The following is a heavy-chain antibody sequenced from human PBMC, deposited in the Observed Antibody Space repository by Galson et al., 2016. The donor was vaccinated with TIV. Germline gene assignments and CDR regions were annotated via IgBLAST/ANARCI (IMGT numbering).Heavy chain of an antibody. Sequence: CKASGYTFTSYDINWVRQATGQGPEWMGWMNPNSGNTGYAQKFRGRVTMTRNTSVRTAYMELSSLRSEDTAVYYCARSGDYGDYWGQGTLVTVSS. V-gene: IGHV1-8*02. CDR2: MNPNSGNT. J-gene: IGHJ4*02. CDR1: GYTFTSYD. D-gene: IGHD4-17*01. CDR3: ARSGDYGDY.